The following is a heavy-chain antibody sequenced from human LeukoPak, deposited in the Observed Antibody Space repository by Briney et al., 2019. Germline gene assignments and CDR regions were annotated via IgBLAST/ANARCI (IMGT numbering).Heavy chain of an antibody. J-gene: IGHJ4*02. CDR3: ARGYYYGSGSYHPPDY. Sequence: GRSLRLSCAASGFTFSSYAMHWVRQAPGKGLEYVSAISSNGGSTYYANSVKGRFTISRDNSKNTLYLQMGSLRAEDMAVYYCARGYYYGSGSYHPPDYWGQGTLVTVSS. V-gene: IGHV3-64*01. CDR2: ISSNGGST. D-gene: IGHD3-10*01. CDR1: GFTFSSYA.